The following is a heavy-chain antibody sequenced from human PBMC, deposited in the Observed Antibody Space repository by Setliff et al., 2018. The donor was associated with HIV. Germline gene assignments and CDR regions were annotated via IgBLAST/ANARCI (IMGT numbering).Heavy chain of an antibody. CDR3: ARDTVKATFSDY. J-gene: IGHJ4*02. D-gene: IGHD4-17*01. CDR1: GYSFAAYH. Sequence: ASVKVSWKASGYSFAAYHMHWVRQAPGQGLEWMGWINPNSGGTNYAQKFQGRVTMTRDTSIITAYMELSSLTPADTAVYYCARDTVKATFSDYWGQGTLVTVSS. V-gene: IGHV1-2*02. CDR2: INPNSGGT.